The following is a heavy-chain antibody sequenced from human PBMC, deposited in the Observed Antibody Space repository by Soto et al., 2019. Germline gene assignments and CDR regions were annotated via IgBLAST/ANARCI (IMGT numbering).Heavy chain of an antibody. D-gene: IGHD3-22*01. CDR1: GSTFSSYA. J-gene: IGHJ4*02. CDR2: ISGSGSTI. V-gene: IGHV3-23*01. Sequence: GGSLRLSCAASGSTFSSYAVSGVRQAPGKGPEWISSISGSGSTIYYADSVKGRFTISRDNSKNTLYLQMSSLRAEDTAVYYCAKVFYYYDSSGYYYFDYWGQGTLVTVSS. CDR3: AKVFYYYDSSGYYYFDY.